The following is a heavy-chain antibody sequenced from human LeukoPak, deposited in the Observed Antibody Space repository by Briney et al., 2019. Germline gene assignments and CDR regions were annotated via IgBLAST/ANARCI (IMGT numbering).Heavy chain of an antibody. Sequence: ASVKVSCKASGYTFTGYYMHWVRQAPGQGLEWMGWINPNSGGTNYAQKFQGWVTMTRDTSISTAYMELSSLRSEDTAVYYCATGGYYGDYGAFDIWGQGTMVTVSS. J-gene: IGHJ3*02. D-gene: IGHD4-17*01. CDR3: ATGGYYGDYGAFDI. V-gene: IGHV1-2*04. CDR1: GYTFTGYY. CDR2: INPNSGGT.